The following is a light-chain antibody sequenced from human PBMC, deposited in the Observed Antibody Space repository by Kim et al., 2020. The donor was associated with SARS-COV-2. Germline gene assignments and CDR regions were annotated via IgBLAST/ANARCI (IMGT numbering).Light chain of an antibody. Sequence: DIQMTHSPSSLSASVGERVTITGRASQRFSTYLVCFQQKQGKAPKSLTYAASSLRSGVPSKFSGSGYGTDFTLTISSLQPEDSATYYCQQYNSYPPTFGEGTKVGIK. CDR3: QQYNSYPPT. CDR1: QRFSTY. CDR2: AAS. J-gene: IGKJ4*02. V-gene: IGKV1-16*02.